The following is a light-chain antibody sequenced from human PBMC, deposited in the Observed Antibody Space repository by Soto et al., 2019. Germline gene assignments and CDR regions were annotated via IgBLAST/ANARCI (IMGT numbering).Light chain of an antibody. J-gene: IGLJ2*01. CDR3: SSYSRSPTHIL. CDR2: DVT. Sequence: QSALTQPASVSGSPGQSIAISCTGTNTDIGGYNYVSWYQQHPGKTPKLMIYDVTDRPSGVSSRLSGSKSGSAASLTISGLQSEDEADYYCSSYSRSPTHILFGGGTKLTVL. V-gene: IGLV2-14*03. CDR1: NTDIGGYNY.